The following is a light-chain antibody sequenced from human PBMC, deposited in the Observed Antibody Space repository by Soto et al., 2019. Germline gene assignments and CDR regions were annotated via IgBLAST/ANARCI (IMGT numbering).Light chain of an antibody. CDR1: QSVSSSY. CDR2: GAS. Sequence: EILLTQSPGTLSLSPGERATLSCRASQSVSSSYLAWYQQKPGQAPRLLIYGASSRATGIPDRFSGSGSGPDFPLTLSRLEPEDFAVNYCQKYGNSRRVFGQGTKVKI. V-gene: IGKV3-20*01. CDR3: QKYGNSRRV. J-gene: IGKJ1*01.